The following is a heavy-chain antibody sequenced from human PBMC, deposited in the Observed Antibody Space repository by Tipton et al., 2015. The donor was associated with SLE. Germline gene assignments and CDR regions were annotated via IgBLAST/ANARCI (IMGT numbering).Heavy chain of an antibody. CDR2: ISHSGNT. CDR1: GGSISSSDNY. CDR3: ARHDYDDNGYYMHYFDY. V-gene: IGHV4-39*01. J-gene: IGHJ4*02. Sequence: LRLSCTVSGGSISSSDNYWGWIRQPPGKGLEWIGSISHSGNTYYNPSLQSRVSLSIDTSKNQVFLRLNSVTAADTAVYYCARHDYDDNGYYMHYFDYWGQGTLVTVSS. D-gene: IGHD3-22*01.